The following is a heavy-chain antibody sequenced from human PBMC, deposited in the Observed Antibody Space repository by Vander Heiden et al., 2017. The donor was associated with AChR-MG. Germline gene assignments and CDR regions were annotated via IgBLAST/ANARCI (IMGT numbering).Heavy chain of an antibody. CDR3: ARDSSGPSESYYGMDV. V-gene: IGHV3-53*02. D-gene: IGHD3-22*01. Sequence: EVQLVETGGGLIQPGGSLRLSCAASGFTVSSSYMSWVRQAPGKGLEWVSVIYSGGSTYYADSVEGRFTISRDNSKNTLYLQMNSLRAEDTAVYYCARDSSGPSESYYGMDVWGQGTTVTVSS. J-gene: IGHJ6*02. CDR1: GFTVSSSY. CDR2: IYSGGST.